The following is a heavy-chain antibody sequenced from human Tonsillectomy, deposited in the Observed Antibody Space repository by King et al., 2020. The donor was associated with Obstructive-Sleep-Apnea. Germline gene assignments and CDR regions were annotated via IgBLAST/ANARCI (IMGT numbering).Heavy chain of an antibody. CDR2: ISPYNRFT. D-gene: IGHD6-19*01. CDR3: ALAPSGWYAY. V-gene: IGHV1-18*04. Sequence: QLVQSGAEVKKPGASVRVSCRASGYTFDSYGITWLRQAPGQGPEWMGWISPYNRFTYFPQEVQGRVTLNTETFTKTAYMEVRDLTSDDTAIYYCALAPSGWYAYWGQGTLISVSS. J-gene: IGHJ1*01. CDR1: GYTFDSYG.